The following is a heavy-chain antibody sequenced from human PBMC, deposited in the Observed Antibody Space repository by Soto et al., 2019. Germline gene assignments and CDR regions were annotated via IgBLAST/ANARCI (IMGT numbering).Heavy chain of an antibody. J-gene: IGHJ4*02. CDR1: GFTFSDYY. D-gene: IGHD5-12*01. CDR2: ISSSGSTI. Sequence: PGGSLRLSCAASGFTFSDYYMSWIRQAPGKGLEWVSYISSSGSTIYYADSVKGRFTISRDNAKNSLYLQMNSLRAEDTAVYYCARDREYSGSTSPPFWGQGTLVNVSS. CDR3: ARDREYSGSTSPPF. V-gene: IGHV3-11*01.